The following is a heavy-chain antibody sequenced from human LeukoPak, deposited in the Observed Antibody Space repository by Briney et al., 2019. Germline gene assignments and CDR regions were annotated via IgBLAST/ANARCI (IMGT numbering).Heavy chain of an antibody. V-gene: IGHV2-5*02. CDR1: GLSLTTSGVG. CDR2: MYWDDDE. J-gene: IGHJ3*02. Sequence: SGPTQVKPTQTLTLTCTLSGLSLTTSGVGVGWIRQPPGKALEWLAIMYWDDDERYSPSLKNRLTLTQDPSKTQVVLRMTNMDPADTGAYCCAVTTISGLLGDAFDIWGQGTMVTVFS. D-gene: IGHD3/OR15-3a*01. CDR3: AVTTISGLLGDAFDI.